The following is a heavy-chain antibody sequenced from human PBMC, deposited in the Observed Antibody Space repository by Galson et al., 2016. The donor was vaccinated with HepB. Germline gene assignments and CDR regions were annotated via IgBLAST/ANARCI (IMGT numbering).Heavy chain of an antibody. CDR1: GGSISSSNYY. V-gene: IGHV4-39*01. CDR3: ARHERLLSWFDP. CDR2: IYYSGFT. J-gene: IGHJ5*02. D-gene: IGHD5-12*01. Sequence: ETLSLPCTVSGGSISSSNYYWGWIRQPPGKGLEWIGTIYYSGFTYYTPSLKSRVIISIDTSNNRVSLKLRSVTAADTAVYYCARHERLLSWFDPWGQGSLVTVSS.